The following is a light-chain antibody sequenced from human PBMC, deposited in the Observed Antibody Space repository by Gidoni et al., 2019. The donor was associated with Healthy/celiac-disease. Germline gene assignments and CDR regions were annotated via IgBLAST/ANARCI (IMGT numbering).Light chain of an antibody. V-gene: IGKV3-15*01. CDR2: GAS. CDR1: QSVRSN. J-gene: IGKJ1*01. Sequence: EIVMTQSPATLSVSQGERATLSRRASQSVRSNLAWYQQKPGQAPRLLIYGASTRATGIPARFSGSGSGTEFTLTISSLQSEDFAVYYCQQYNNWPPWTFXXXTKVEIK. CDR3: QQYNNWPPWT.